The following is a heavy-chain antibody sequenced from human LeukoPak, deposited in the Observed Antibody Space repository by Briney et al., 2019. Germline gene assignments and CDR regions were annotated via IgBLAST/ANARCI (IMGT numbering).Heavy chain of an antibody. J-gene: IGHJ4*02. CDR1: GYTFTGYY. Sequence: ASVKVSCRASGYTFTGYYMHWVRQAPGQGLEWMGWINPNSGGTNYAQKFQGRVTITRDTSISTAYMELSRLRSDDTAVYYCARDRSSGSLYFDYWGQGTLVTVSS. V-gene: IGHV1-2*02. D-gene: IGHD1-26*01. CDR2: INPNSGGT. CDR3: ARDRSSGSLYFDY.